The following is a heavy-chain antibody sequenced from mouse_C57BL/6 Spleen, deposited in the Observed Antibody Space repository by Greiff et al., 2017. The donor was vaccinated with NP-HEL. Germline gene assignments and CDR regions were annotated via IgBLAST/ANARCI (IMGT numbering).Heavy chain of an antibody. CDR2: IYPGGGYT. CDR3: AREDGYDSYWYFDV. J-gene: IGHJ1*03. D-gene: IGHD2-2*01. CDR1: GYTFTNYW. V-gene: IGHV1-63*01. Sequence: VQLMESGAELVRPGTSVKMSCKASGYTFTNYWIGWAKQRPGHGLEWIGDIYPGGGYTNYNEKFKGKATLTADKSSSTAYMQFSSLTSEDSAIYYCAREDGYDSYWYFDVWGTGTTVTVSS.